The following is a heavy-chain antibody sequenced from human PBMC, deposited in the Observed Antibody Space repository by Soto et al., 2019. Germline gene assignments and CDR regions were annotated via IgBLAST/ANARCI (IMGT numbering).Heavy chain of an antibody. CDR2: IAYDGSSK. V-gene: IGHV3-30*18. CDR1: GFTFENFG. CDR3: GKSLDGVPVQEFDP. D-gene: IGHD3-3*01. Sequence: QVQLVESGGGVVQPGMSLRLSCAASGFTFENFGMHWVRQAPGKGLEWVAVIAYDGSSKYYADSVKGRFTISRDNSNNTLYLQMNSLRVEDTAVYYCGKSLDGVPVQEFDPRGQGTLVTVSS. J-gene: IGHJ5*02.